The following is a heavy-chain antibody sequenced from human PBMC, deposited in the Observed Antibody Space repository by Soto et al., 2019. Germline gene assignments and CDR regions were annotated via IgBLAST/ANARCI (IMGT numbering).Heavy chain of an antibody. CDR3: ARGGGYCSGGSCYTEEIDY. CDR1: GGSISSGDYY. Sequence: SETLSLTCTVSGGSISSGDYYWSWIRQPPGKGLEWIGYIYYSGSTYYNPSLKSRVTISVDTSKNQFSLKLSSVTAADTAVYYCARGGGYCSGGSCYTEEIDYWGQGTLVTVSS. CDR2: IYYSGST. J-gene: IGHJ4*02. D-gene: IGHD2-15*01. V-gene: IGHV4-30-4*01.